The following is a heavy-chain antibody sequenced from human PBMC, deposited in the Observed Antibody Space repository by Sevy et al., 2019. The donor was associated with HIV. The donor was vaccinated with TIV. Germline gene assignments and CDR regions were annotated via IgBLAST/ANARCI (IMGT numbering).Heavy chain of an antibody. CDR2: IKSKTDGGTT. J-gene: IGHJ6*02. Sequence: GGSLRLSCAASGFTFSNAWMSWVRQAPGKGLEWVGRIKSKTDGGTTDYAAPVKGRFTISRDDSKNTLYLQMNSLKTEDTAVYYCTTDERFWSGYYNYYYYYGMDVWGQGTTVNVSS. D-gene: IGHD3-3*01. V-gene: IGHV3-15*01. CDR1: GFTFSNAW. CDR3: TTDERFWSGYYNYYYYYGMDV.